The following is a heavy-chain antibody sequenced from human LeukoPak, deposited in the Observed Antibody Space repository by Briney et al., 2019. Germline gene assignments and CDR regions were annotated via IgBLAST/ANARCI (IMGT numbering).Heavy chain of an antibody. CDR2: IYYSGTT. CDR3: VRSKSGAYGWFDP. V-gene: IGHV4-59*01. D-gene: IGHD2-15*01. J-gene: IGHJ5*02. Sequence: PSETLSLTCTVSGGSITSYYWSWSRQPPGNGLEWIGYIYYSGTTNYNPSLKSRVTISVDTSKNQFSLKVNSVTAADTAVYYCVRSKSGAYGWFDPWGQGTLVTVSS. CDR1: GGSITSYY.